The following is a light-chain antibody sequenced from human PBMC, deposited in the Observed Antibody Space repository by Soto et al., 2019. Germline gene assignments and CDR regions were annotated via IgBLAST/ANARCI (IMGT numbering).Light chain of an antibody. CDR2: AAS. Sequence: DIQMTQSPSSLSASVGDRVTITCRASQSISSYLNWYQQKPGKAPKLLIYAASSLQSGVPSRFSGSGSGTDFTLTISSLEPEDFALYYCHQRAGWPPITFGQGTRLEIK. J-gene: IGKJ5*01. CDR3: HQRAGWPPIT. V-gene: IGKV1-39*01. CDR1: QSISSY.